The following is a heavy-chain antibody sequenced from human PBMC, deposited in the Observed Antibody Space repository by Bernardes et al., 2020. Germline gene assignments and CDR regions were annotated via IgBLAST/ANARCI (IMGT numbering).Heavy chain of an antibody. D-gene: IGHD6-13*01. J-gene: IGHJ2*01. CDR3: ARDNGYGSSWNIGWYVDL. V-gene: IGHV1-18*01. Sequence: ASVKVSCKASGYMFTSYGISWVRQAPGQGLEWMGWISAYNGNTKYAQKLQGRVTMTTDTSTSTAYMELRSLRSDDTAVYYCARDNGYGSSWNIGWYVDLWGRGTLVTVSS. CDR1: GYMFTSYG. CDR2: ISAYNGNT.